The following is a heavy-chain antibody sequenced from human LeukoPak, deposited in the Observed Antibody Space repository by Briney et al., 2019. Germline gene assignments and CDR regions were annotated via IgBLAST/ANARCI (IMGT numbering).Heavy chain of an antibody. D-gene: IGHD3-10*01. CDR2: IYYSGST. CDR3: ARQTYYYGSFDY. Sequence: SETLSLTCTVSGGSISSYYWSWIRQPPGKGLEWIGYIYYSGSTNYNPSLKSRVTISVDTSKNQFSLKLSSVTAADTAVYYCARQTYYYGSFDYWGQGTLVTVSS. J-gene: IGHJ4*02. CDR1: GGSISSYY. V-gene: IGHV4-59*08.